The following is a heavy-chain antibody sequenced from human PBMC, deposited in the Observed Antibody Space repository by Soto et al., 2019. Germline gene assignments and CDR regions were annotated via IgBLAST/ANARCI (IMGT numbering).Heavy chain of an antibody. Sequence: SETLSLTCTVSGDSIISSDFYWGWVRQPPGKGLEWIGSIFYLGAPYYNPSLKSRFTMSVDTTKNQFSLRLRSVTAADTALYFCAGNSLALRKNNWFDPWGQGIMVTVSS. CDR1: GDSIISSDFY. CDR2: IFYLGAP. CDR3: AGNSLALRKNNWFDP. V-gene: IGHV4-39*01. D-gene: IGHD3-3*02. J-gene: IGHJ5*02.